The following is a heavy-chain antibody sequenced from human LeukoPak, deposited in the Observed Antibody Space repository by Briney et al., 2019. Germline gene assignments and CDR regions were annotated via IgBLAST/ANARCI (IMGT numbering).Heavy chain of an antibody. J-gene: IGHJ4*02. CDR2: IKQDRSEK. CDR3: ARDPSRGYTYGYSDY. D-gene: IGHD5-18*01. CDR1: GFKFSTYW. Sequence: GGSLRLSCAASGFKFSTYWMSWVRQAPGKGLEWVAHIKQDRSEKYYVDSVKGRFTIARDNAKNSLYLQMNSLRAEDTAVYYCARDPSRGYTYGYSDYWGQGTLVIVSS. V-gene: IGHV3-7*01.